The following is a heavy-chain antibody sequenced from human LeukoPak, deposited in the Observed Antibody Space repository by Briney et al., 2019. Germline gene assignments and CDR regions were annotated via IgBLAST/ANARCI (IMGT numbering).Heavy chain of an antibody. CDR2: ISYSGST. CDR1: VGSISSYY. J-gene: IGHJ4*02. V-gene: IGHV4-59*01. CDR3: ARGDYNGNPDFDS. Sequence: SETLSLTCTVSVGSISSYYWNWIRQPPGKRLEWIGYISYSGSTNYNPSLTSRVTISVDTSKNQFSLKLSSVTAADTAVYYCARGDYNGNPDFDSWGQGTLVTVSS. D-gene: IGHD4-23*01.